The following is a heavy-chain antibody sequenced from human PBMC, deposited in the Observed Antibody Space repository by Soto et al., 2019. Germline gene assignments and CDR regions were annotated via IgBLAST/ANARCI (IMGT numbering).Heavy chain of an antibody. CDR2: ISAST. CDR1: GFTVSSYA. V-gene: IGHV3-23*01. CDR3: AIRMYSTRWYYLDY. Sequence: EMQLLEAGGGLVQAGGSLRLSCAASGFTVSSYALNWVRQAPGTGLEWVSGISASTYYADSVKGRFTISRDTSKNTLYLQMNSLRAEDTAIYFCAIRMYSTRWYYLDYWGQGTLVTVSS. D-gene: IGHD6-13*01. J-gene: IGHJ4*02.